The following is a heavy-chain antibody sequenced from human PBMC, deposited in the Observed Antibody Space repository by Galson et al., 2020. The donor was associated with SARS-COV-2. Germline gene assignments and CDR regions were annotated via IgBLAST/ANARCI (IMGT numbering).Heavy chain of an antibody. CDR1: GFTFSSYG. J-gene: IGHJ6*02. V-gene: IGHV3-30*18. Sequence: GESLKISCAASGFTFSSYGMHWVRQAPGKGLEWVAVISYDGSNKYYADSVKGRFTISRDNSKNTLYLQMNSLRAEDTAVYYCANELNPLYGMDVWGQGTTVTVSS. CDR2: ISYDGSNK. CDR3: ANELNPLYGMDV.